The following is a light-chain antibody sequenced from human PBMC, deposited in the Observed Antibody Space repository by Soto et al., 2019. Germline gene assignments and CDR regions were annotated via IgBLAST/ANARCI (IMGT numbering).Light chain of an antibody. CDR2: DVS. CDR1: SSDVGAFNY. J-gene: IGLJ1*01. CDR3: NSYTSNNTYV. V-gene: IGLV2-14*03. Sequence: QSVLTQPASVSGSPGQAITISCSGTSSDVGAFNYVSWYQQHPGKAPKLMIYDVSNRPSGVSNRFSGSKSGNTASLTLSGLRAEDEADYYCNSYTSNNTYVFGTGTKLTVL.